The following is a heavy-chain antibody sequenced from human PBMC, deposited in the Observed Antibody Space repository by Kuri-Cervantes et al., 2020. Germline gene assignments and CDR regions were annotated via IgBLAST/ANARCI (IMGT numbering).Heavy chain of an antibody. J-gene: IGHJ4*02. CDR1: GYTFTSYG. Sequence: ASVKVSCKASGYTFTSYGISWVRQAPGQGLEWMGWISAYNGNTNYAQKLQGRVTMTRNTSISTAYMELSSLRSEDTAVYYCASRRDYWGQGTLVTVSS. CDR2: ISAYNGNT. V-gene: IGHV1-18*01. CDR3: ASRRDY.